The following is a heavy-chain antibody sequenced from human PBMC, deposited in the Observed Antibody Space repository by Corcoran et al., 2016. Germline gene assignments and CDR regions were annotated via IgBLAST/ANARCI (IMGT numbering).Heavy chain of an antibody. J-gene: IGHJ6*02. Sequence: QVQLVQSGAEVKKPGASVKVSCKASGYTFTSYYMHWVRQAPGQGLEWMGIINPSGGSTSYAQKFQGRVTMTREPSTRTVYMELSSLRSEDTAVYYWARTTGYCSSTSCKYYYYGMDVWGQGTTVTVSS. CDR1: GYTFTSYY. V-gene: IGHV1-46*01. CDR2: INPSGGST. D-gene: IGHD2-2*01. CDR3: ARTTGYCSSTSCKYYYYGMDV.